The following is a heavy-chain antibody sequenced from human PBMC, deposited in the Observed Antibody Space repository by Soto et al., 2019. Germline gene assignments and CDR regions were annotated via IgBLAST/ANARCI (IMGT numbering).Heavy chain of an antibody. CDR1: GGSISSGDYY. J-gene: IGHJ5*02. D-gene: IGHD3-3*01. CDR3: ARGGRYDFWSGLSDNWFDP. CDR2: IYYSGST. Sequence: PSETLSLTCTVSGGSISSGDYYWSWIRQPPGKGLEWIEYIYYSGSTYYNPSLNGRVTISVDTSKNQFSLKLSSVTAADTAVYYCARGGRYDFWSGLSDNWFDPWGQGTLVIVSS. V-gene: IGHV4-30-4*01.